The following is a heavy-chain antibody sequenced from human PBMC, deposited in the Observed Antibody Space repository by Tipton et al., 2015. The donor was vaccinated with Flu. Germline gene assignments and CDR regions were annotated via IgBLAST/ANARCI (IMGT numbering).Heavy chain of an antibody. V-gene: IGHV3-53*01. CDR2: FYSDGNT. J-gene: IGHJ5*02. CDR1: GFTFSDYW. CDR3: VRGQGANP. Sequence: SLRLSCATSGFTFSDYWMSWVRQAPGKGLEWVSVFYSDGNTYYVDSVKGRFTVSRDNSKNILSLQMNSLRAEDTDVYYCVRGQGANPWGQGTLVTVSS.